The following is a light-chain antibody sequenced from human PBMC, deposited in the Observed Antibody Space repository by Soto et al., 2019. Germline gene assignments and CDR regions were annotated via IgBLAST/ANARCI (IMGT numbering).Light chain of an antibody. CDR2: AAS. J-gene: IGKJ1*01. CDR3: QKYATAPRA. CDR1: QGITKY. V-gene: IGKV1-27*01. Sequence: DFQMTQSPSSLSASVGDRVIITCRASQGITKYLNWYQQKPGRAPNLLIYAASTLQAGVPSRFSGSGSGTDFTLTISSLQPEDVATYYCQKYATAPRAFGQGTKVEIK.